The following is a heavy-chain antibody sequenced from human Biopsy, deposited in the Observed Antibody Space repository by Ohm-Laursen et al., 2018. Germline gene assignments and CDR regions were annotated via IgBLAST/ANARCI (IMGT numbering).Heavy chain of an antibody. CDR1: GESFNGYY. Sequence: TLSLTCAVYGESFNGYYWSWIRQTPGKGLEWIGEINHSGRTSYNPSLKSRVTISVDTSKNQLSLKVRPVTAADTAVYYCVRGVDYYDPYHYYALDVWGQGTTVTVSS. V-gene: IGHV4-34*01. J-gene: IGHJ6*02. D-gene: IGHD3-22*01. CDR3: VRGVDYYDPYHYYALDV. CDR2: INHSGRT.